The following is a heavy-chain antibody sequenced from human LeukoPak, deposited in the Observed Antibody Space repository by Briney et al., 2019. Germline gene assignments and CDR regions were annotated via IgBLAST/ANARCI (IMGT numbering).Heavy chain of an antibody. CDR2: ISGSGGST. Sequence: GGSLRLSCAASGFTFSSYAMSWVRQAPGKGLEWVSAISGSGGSTYYADSVKGRFTISRDNSENTLYLQMNSLRAEDTAVYYCARYSSSWYSEIDYWGQGTLVTVSS. CDR3: ARYSSSWYSEIDY. V-gene: IGHV3-23*01. J-gene: IGHJ4*02. CDR1: GFTFSSYA. D-gene: IGHD6-13*01.